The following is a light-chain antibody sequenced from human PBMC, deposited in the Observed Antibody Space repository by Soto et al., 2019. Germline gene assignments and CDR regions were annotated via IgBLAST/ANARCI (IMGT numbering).Light chain of an antibody. Sequence: QSALTQPPSASGPPGQKVTISCSGGKSNIGSNSVTWYQQFPRTAPKLLIYTNDQRPSGVPDRFSASKSGTSASLAISGLQSVDEADYYCAAWDDSLNGPVFGGGTKVTVL. CDR3: AAWDDSLNGPV. V-gene: IGLV1-44*01. CDR2: TND. J-gene: IGLJ3*02. CDR1: KSNIGSNS.